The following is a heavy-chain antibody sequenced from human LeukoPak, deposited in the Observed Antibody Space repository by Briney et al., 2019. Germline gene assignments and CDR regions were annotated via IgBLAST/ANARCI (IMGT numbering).Heavy chain of an antibody. CDR3: AREEREYCGGDCNDAFDI. CDR1: GGTFSSYA. Sequence: GASVKVSCKASGGTFSSYAISWVRQAPGQGLEWMGGIIPILGTANYAQKFQGRVTITADESTSTAYMELSSLRSEDTAVYYCAREEREYCGGDCNDAFDIWGQGTMVTVSS. D-gene: IGHD2-21*02. CDR2: IIPILGTA. J-gene: IGHJ3*02. V-gene: IGHV1-69*13.